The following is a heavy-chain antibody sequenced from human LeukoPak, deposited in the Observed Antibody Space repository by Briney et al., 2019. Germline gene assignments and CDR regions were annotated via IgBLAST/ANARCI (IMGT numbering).Heavy chain of an antibody. Sequence: ASVKVSCKASGYTFTSYDINWVRQATGQGLKWMGWMNPNSGNTGYAQKFQGRVTMTRNTSISTAYMELSSLRSEDTAVYYCARGIFDILTSYYYYGMDVWGQGTTVTVSS. J-gene: IGHJ6*02. CDR2: MNPNSGNT. D-gene: IGHD3-9*01. V-gene: IGHV1-8*01. CDR3: ARGIFDILTSYYYYGMDV. CDR1: GYTFTSYD.